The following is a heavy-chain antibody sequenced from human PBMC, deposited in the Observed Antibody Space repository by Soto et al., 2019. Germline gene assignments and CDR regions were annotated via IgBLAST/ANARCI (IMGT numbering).Heavy chain of an antibody. D-gene: IGHD2-21*02. CDR1: GYTLTELS. V-gene: IGHV1-24*01. Sequence: GASVKVSCKVSGYTLTELSMHWVRQAPGKGLEWMGGFDPEDGETIYAQKFQGRVTMTEDTSTDTAYMELSSLRSEDTAVYYCATPERRYCGGDCYTLDYWGQGTLVTVSS. CDR2: FDPEDGET. CDR3: ATPERRYCGGDCYTLDY. J-gene: IGHJ4*02.